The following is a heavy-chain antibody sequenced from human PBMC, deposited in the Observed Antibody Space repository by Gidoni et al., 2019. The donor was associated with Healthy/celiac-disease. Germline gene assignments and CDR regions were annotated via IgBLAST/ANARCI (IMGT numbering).Heavy chain of an antibody. CDR1: GGTFSSYA. CDR2: IIPIFGTA. V-gene: IGHV1-69*01. CDR3: ANSRQSIAARPDAFDI. D-gene: IGHD6-6*01. Sequence: QVQLVQSGAEVKKPGSSGKGSCKASGGTFSSYAISWVRQAPGQGLEWMGGIIPIFGTAHSAQKFQGRVTITADASTSTAYMELSSLRSEDTAVYYCANSRQSIAARPDAFDIWGQGTMVTVSS. J-gene: IGHJ3*02.